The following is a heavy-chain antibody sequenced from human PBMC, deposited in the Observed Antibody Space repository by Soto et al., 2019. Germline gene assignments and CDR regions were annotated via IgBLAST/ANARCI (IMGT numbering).Heavy chain of an antibody. V-gene: IGHV3-23*01. Sequence: PGGSLRLSCAASGFTFSSYAISWVRQAPGKGLEWVSIISGSGGSTYYADSVKGRFTISRDNSKDTLYLQMNSLRAEDTAVYYCTTASQWLPPYSWGQGALVTVSS. CDR1: GFTFSSYA. CDR2: ISGSGGST. J-gene: IGHJ4*02. CDR3: TTASQWLPPYS. D-gene: IGHD6-19*01.